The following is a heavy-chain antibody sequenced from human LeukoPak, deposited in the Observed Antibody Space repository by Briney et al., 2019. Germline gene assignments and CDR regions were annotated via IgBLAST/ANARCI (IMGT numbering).Heavy chain of an antibody. D-gene: IGHD6-19*01. J-gene: IGHJ4*02. Sequence: SQTLSLTCALSGDTLSSNSAAWNWVRQSRSRGLEWLVRKYYRSKLYNDYAVSVKSRITINPDTSKNQFSLQLNSVTPEDTAVYYCARGRGRHSSGFDYWGQGTLVTVSS. CDR2: KYYRSKLYN. V-gene: IGHV6-1*01. CDR1: GDTLSSNSAA. CDR3: ARGRGRHSSGFDY.